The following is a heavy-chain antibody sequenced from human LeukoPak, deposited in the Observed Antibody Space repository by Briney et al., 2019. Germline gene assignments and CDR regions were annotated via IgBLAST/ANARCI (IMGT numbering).Heavy chain of an antibody. J-gene: IGHJ4*02. D-gene: IGHD5-18*01. CDR1: GGSISSYY. CDR3: ARDQRGYSYGYDY. CDR2: VHYSGST. V-gene: IGHV4-59*12. Sequence: PPETLSLTCTVSGGSISSYYWSWIRQSPGKGLEWIGYVHYSGSTNYNPSLQSRVTIPVDTSKNQFSLKPSSVTAADTAVYYCARDQRGYSYGYDYWGQGTLVTVSS.